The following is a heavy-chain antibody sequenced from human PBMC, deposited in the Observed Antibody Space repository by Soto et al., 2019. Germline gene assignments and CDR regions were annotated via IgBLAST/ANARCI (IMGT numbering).Heavy chain of an antibody. Sequence: EVQLLESGGGLVQPGGSLRLSCAASGFTLSGFVVSWVRQAPGKGLEWVSTILSYGGTTFYADSVKGRFTISRDTSMNTLFLQMNSLRAEDTAVYYCAQDPVYYYGDNGLWGQGTLVTVSS. D-gene: IGHD3-10*01. CDR2: ILSYGGTT. CDR1: GFTLSGFV. CDR3: AQDPVYYYGDNGL. V-gene: IGHV3-23*01. J-gene: IGHJ4*02.